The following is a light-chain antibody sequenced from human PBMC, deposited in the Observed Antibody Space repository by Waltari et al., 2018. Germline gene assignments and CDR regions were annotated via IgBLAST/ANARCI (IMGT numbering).Light chain of an antibody. Sequence: ETVMTQSPATLSVSHGETANLPCRASQTISSNLAWYQQKPGQAPRLLIHGASTRAIGIPDRFSGSGSGTQFTLTISSLQSEDFAVYYCQQYNNWPPWTFGQGTKVEIK. V-gene: IGKV3-15*01. CDR2: GAS. CDR1: QTISSN. CDR3: QQYNNWPPWT. J-gene: IGKJ1*01.